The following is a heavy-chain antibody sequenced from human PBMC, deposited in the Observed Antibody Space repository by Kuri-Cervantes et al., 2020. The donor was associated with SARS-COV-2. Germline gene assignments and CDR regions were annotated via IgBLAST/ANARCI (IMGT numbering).Heavy chain of an antibody. CDR3: ARDYDFRFDY. D-gene: IGHD3-3*01. J-gene: IGHJ4*02. CDR1: GYTFTSYG. CDR2: ISAYNGNT. V-gene: IGHV1-18*01. Sequence: GESLKISCKASGYTFTSYGISWVRQAPGQGLEWMGWISAYNGNTNYAQKLQGRVTMTTDTSTSTAYMELRSLRSDDTAVYYCARDYDFRFDYWGQGTLVTVSS.